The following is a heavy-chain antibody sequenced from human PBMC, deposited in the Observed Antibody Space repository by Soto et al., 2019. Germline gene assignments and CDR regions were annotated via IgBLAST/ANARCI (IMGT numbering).Heavy chain of an antibody. J-gene: IGHJ6*02. CDR2: IYYSGST. V-gene: IGHV4-39*01. Sequence: PSETLSLTCTVSGGSISSSSYYWGWIRQPPGKGLEWIGGIYYSGSTYYNPSLKSRVTISVDTSKNQFSLKLSSVTAADTAVYYCARDIVVVPAGYYYYYGMDVWGQGTTVTVSS. CDR1: GGSISSSSYY. D-gene: IGHD2-2*01. CDR3: ARDIVVVPAGYYYYYGMDV.